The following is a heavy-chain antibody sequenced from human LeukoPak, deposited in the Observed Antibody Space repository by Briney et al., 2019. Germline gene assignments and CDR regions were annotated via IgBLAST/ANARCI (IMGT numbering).Heavy chain of an antibody. J-gene: IGHJ4*02. V-gene: IGHV3-74*01. Sequence: GGSLRLSCAASGFTFSSYWMHWVRQAPGKGRVWASRISSDGSSTTYADSVKGRFTISRDNAKNTLYLQMNSLRAEDTAVYYCARGLRGYSSYCKDYWGQGTLVTVSS. D-gene: IGHD6-13*01. CDR3: ARGLRGYSSYCKDY. CDR2: ISSDGSST. CDR1: GFTFSSYW.